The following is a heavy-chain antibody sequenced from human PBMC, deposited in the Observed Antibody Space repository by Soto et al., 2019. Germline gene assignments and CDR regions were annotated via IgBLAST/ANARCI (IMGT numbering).Heavy chain of an antibody. CDR1: GFTFSSYW. J-gene: IGHJ3*02. Sequence: EVQLVESGGGLGQPGGALRPSCAASGFTFSSYWRSWVRQAPGKGLWGGANIKQDGSEKYYGGSVKGRFTISRDNAKNSLYLQMNSLRAEDTAVYYCARDQGCSGGSCYSRGAFDIWGQGTMVTVSS. V-gene: IGHV3-7*01. CDR2: IKQDGSEK. D-gene: IGHD2-15*01. CDR3: ARDQGCSGGSCYSRGAFDI.